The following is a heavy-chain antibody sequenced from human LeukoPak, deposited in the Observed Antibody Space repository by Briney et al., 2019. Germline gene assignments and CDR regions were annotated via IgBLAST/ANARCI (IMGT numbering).Heavy chain of an antibody. D-gene: IGHD6-19*01. Sequence: GASVKASCKASGYTFTGYNIHWVRQAPGQGLEWMGWINPNTGGTTFAQKFQGRVTMTRDTPISTAYMELSSLRSDDTAVYYCARALGMAVAGSAGYWGQGTLVTVSS. J-gene: IGHJ4*02. CDR1: GYTFTGYN. CDR3: ARALGMAVAGSAGY. V-gene: IGHV1-2*02. CDR2: INPNTGGT.